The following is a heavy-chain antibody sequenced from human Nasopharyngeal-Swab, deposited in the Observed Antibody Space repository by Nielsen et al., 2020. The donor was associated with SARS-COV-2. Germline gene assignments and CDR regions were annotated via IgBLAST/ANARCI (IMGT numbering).Heavy chain of an antibody. J-gene: IGHJ4*02. D-gene: IGHD2-15*01. CDR1: GFTFSSYT. CDR2: ISYDGSNK. CDR3: ARSWGGGYSFSLDY. V-gene: IGHV3-30-3*01. Sequence: GGSLRLSCAASGFTFSSYTMHWVRQAPGKGLEWVAVISYDGSNKYYADSVKGRFTISRDNSKNTLYLQMNSLRAEDTAVYYCARSWGGGYSFSLDYWGQGTLVTVSS.